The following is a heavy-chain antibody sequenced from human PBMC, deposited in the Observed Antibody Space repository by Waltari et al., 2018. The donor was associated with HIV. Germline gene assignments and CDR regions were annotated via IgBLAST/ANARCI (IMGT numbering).Heavy chain of an antibody. D-gene: IGHD2-2*01. CDR3: AIHHNALYDYYYGMDV. Sequence: EVQLLESGGGLVQTGGSMRLSCLASGYPFRIYGMTWVRQASGKGEKWVSGLRGDGSRTHYAASVKGRFTIARDTSNNTLFLQMNSLRAEDTARYYCAIHHNALYDYYYGMDVWGQGTTVTVSS. J-gene: IGHJ6*02. CDR2: LRGDGSRT. CDR1: GYPFRIYG. V-gene: IGHV3-23*01.